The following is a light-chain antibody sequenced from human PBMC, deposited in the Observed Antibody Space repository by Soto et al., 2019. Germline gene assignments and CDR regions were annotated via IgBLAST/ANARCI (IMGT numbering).Light chain of an antibody. V-gene: IGKV1-12*01. CDR1: QGINKW. CDR3: QPANSFPLT. CDR2: AAS. Sequence: DIQMTQSPSSVSAAVGDRVTITCRASQGINKWLAWYQQKPGKAPQLLISAASTLRSGVPSRFSGSGSGTDFILTISNLQPEDFATYFCQPANSFPLTFGGGTKVDIK. J-gene: IGKJ4*01.